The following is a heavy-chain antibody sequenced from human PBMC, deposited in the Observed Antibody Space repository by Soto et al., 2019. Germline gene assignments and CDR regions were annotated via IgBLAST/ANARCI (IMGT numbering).Heavy chain of an antibody. CDR3: ARDYYDSNGYTILDY. CDR2: IYAGNGNT. Sequence: ASVKVSCKASGYTFTNYAMHWVRQAPGQRLEWMGWIYAGNGNTKYSQKFQGRVTITRDTSASTAYMELSSLRSEDTAVYYCARDYYDSNGYTILDYWGQGTLVTVSS. CDR1: GYTFTNYA. D-gene: IGHD3-22*01. J-gene: IGHJ4*02. V-gene: IGHV1-3*01.